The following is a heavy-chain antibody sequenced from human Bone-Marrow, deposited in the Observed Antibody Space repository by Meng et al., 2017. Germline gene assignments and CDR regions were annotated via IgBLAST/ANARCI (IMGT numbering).Heavy chain of an antibody. Sequence: GESLKISCAASGFTFSSYAMSWVRQAPGKGLEWVSAISGSGGSTYYADSVKGRFTISRDNSQNSFYLQMNNLRVEDTAVYYCARDPNHGDPGVRDNWAQGTLVTVSS. CDR2: ISGSGGST. V-gene: IGHV3-23*01. J-gene: IGHJ4*02. CDR1: GFTFSSYA. CDR3: ARDPNHGDPGVRDN. D-gene: IGHD4-17*01.